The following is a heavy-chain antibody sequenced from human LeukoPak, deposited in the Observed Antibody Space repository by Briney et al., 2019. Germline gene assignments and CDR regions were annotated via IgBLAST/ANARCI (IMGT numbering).Heavy chain of an antibody. D-gene: IGHD3-3*01. CDR2: FRPENDVP. V-gene: IGHV1-24*01. CDR1: ENRLTQLP. Sequence: ASVKVSCKLSENRLTQLPMHWVRQPPGEGLEWMGGFRPENDVPIYAQKFKDRVAMYTDTSTDTAYMELSSLKSDDTAVYFCATLLDSFWSGHSVPPGDLWAQGTLVTVSS. J-gene: IGHJ5*02. CDR3: ATLLDSFWSGHSVPPGDL.